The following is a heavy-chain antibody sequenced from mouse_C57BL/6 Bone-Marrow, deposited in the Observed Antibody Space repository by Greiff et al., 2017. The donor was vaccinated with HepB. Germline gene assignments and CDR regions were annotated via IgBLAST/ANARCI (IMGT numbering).Heavy chain of an antibody. V-gene: IGHV14-4*01. J-gene: IGHJ1*03. Sequence: VQLKQSGAEPVRPGASVKLSCTASGFNIKDDYMHWVKQRPEQGLEWIGWIDPENGDTEYASKFQGKATITADTSSNTAYLQLSSLTSEDTAVYYCTTDYGSSYWYFAVWGTGTTVTVSS. CDR2: IDPENGDT. D-gene: IGHD1-1*01. CDR3: TTDYGSSYWYFAV. CDR1: GFNIKDDY.